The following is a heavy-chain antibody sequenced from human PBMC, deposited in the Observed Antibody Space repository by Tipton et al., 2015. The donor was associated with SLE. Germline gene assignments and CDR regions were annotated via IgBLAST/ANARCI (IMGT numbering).Heavy chain of an antibody. D-gene: IGHD3-10*01. J-gene: IGHJ4*02. Sequence: SLGLSCAASGFTFSSYGMHWVRQAPGKGLEWVAVIWYDGSNKYYADSVKGRFTISRDNSKNTLYLQMNSLRAEDTAVYYCAKANTSGSGSLDYWGQGTLVTVSS. V-gene: IGHV3-30*18. CDR1: GFTFSSYG. CDR3: AKANTSGSGSLDY. CDR2: IWYDGSNK.